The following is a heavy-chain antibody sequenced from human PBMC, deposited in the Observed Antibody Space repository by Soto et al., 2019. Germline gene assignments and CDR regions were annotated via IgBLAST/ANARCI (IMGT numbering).Heavy chain of an antibody. CDR3: ARDTVLTGMFDL. CDR1: GGSIGSYH. Sequence: ASETLSLTCTVSGGSIGSYHWSWVRQPPGEGLEWIASVYYTGTTNYNPSLGSRVTISIDAPENQISLKLTSVTAADTAFYYCARDTVLTGMFDLWGQGTLVTVSS. V-gene: IGHV4-59*01. J-gene: IGHJ5*02. CDR2: VYYTGTT. D-gene: IGHD3-10*01.